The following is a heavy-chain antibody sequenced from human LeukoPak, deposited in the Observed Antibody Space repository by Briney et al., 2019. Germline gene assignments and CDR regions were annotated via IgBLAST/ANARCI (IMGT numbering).Heavy chain of an antibody. J-gene: IGHJ5*02. Sequence: PSETLSLTCAVYGGSFSGYYWSWIRQPPGKGLEWIGEINHSGSTNYNPSPKRRVTISVDTSKNQFSLKLSSVTAADTAVYYCARGRRGIAAAGTLRWFDPWGQGTLVTVSS. CDR3: ARGRRGIAAAGTLRWFDP. V-gene: IGHV4-34*01. CDR1: GGSFSGYY. D-gene: IGHD6-13*01. CDR2: INHSGST.